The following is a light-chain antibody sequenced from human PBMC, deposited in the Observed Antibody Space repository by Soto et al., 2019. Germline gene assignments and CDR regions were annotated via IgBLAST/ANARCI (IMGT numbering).Light chain of an antibody. J-gene: IGLJ2*01. CDR1: NSDVGSYNR. V-gene: IGLV2-18*02. CDR2: EVS. Sequence: QSALTQPPSVSGSPGQSVTISCTGTNSDVGSYNRVTWYQQPPGTAPKLMIYEVSNRPSGVPDRFSGSKSGNTASLTISGLQADDEADYYCSSYTSSSSVVFGGGTKVTVL. CDR3: SSYTSSSSVV.